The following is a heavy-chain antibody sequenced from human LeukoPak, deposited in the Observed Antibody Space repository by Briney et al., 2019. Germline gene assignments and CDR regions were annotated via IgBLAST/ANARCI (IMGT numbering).Heavy chain of an antibody. Sequence: GGSLRLSCAASGFTFSSYIMNCVRQAPGRGLESVSSISSSSNYIYYVDSVKGRFTISRDNAKNSLFLQMNSLRAEDTAVYFCARSKPWGYCSGGSCYPTYYYYYYMDVWGKGTTVTVSS. J-gene: IGHJ6*03. CDR2: ISSSSNYI. V-gene: IGHV3-21*01. CDR1: GFTFSSYI. CDR3: ARSKPWGYCSGGSCYPTYYYYYYMDV. D-gene: IGHD2-15*01.